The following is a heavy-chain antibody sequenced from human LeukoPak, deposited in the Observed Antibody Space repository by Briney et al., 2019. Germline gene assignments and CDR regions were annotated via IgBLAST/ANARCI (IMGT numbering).Heavy chain of an antibody. J-gene: IGHJ4*02. CDR3: SRGPHWDPHFDF. V-gene: IGHV1-2*02. CDR2: INPNSGGT. Sequence: ASVKVSCKASGFTFTAYYMHWVRQAPGQRLEWMGWINPNSGGTNYAQNFQGRVIMTRDTSISTAYMELSGLRSDDTAVYYCSRGPHWDPHFDFWGQGTLVTVSS. CDR1: GFTFTAYY. D-gene: IGHD7-27*01.